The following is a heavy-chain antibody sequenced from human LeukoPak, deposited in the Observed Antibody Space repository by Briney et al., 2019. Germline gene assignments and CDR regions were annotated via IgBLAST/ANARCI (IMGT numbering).Heavy chain of an antibody. Sequence: ASVKVSCKASGYTFTSYDINWVRQATGQGLEWMGWMNLNSGDTGYAQKFQGRVTMTRNTSISTAYMELSSLRSEDTAVYYCARGSTYYDFWSGYDHYYYYYMDVWGKGTTVTVSS. CDR2: MNLNSGDT. CDR3: ARGSTYYDFWSGYDHYYYYYMDV. J-gene: IGHJ6*03. CDR1: GYTFTSYD. D-gene: IGHD3-3*01. V-gene: IGHV1-8*01.